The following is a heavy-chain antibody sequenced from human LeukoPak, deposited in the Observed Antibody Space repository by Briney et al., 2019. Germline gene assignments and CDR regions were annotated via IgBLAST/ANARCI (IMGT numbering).Heavy chain of an antibody. CDR3: ARSGVGDYGDYDY. D-gene: IGHD4-17*01. CDR1: GGSFSGYY. J-gene: IGHJ4*02. CDR2: INHSGST. Sequence: SEILSLTCAVYGGSFSGYYWSWIRQPPGKGLEWIGEINHSGSTNYNPSLKSRVTISVDTSKNQFSLKLSSVTAADTAVYYCARSGVGDYGDYDYWGQGTLVSVSS. V-gene: IGHV4-34*01.